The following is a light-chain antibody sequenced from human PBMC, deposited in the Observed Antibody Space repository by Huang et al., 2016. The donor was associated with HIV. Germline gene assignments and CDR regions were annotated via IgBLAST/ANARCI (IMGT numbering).Light chain of an antibody. CDR3: QQYGSSPYT. V-gene: IGKV3-20*01. CDR2: GAS. Sequence: EIVLTQSPGTLSLSPGERATLSCRASQSVSSNYLAWYQQRPGQPPRLLIYGASRRATGIPDRVSGSGSGTDFTLTVSRLEPEDFAVYYCQQYGSSPYTFGQGTKLEIK. CDR1: QSVSSNY. J-gene: IGKJ2*01.